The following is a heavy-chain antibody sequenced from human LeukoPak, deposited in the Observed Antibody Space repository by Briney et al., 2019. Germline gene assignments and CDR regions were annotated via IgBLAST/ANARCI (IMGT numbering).Heavy chain of an antibody. Sequence: ASVKVSCKVSGYTLTELSMHWVRQAPGKGLEWMGGFDPEDGETIYAQKFQGRVTMTEDTSTDTAYMELSSLRSEDTAVYYCARGKRLRYFDWLSPSFDYWGQGTLVTVSS. CDR1: GYTLTELS. V-gene: IGHV1-24*01. CDR2: FDPEDGET. J-gene: IGHJ4*02. D-gene: IGHD3-9*01. CDR3: ARGKRLRYFDWLSPSFDY.